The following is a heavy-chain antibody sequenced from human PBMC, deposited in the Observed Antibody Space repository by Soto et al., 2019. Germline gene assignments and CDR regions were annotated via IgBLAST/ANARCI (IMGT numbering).Heavy chain of an antibody. CDR1: GGTFSSYA. Sequence: QVQLVQSGAEVKKPGSSVKVSCKASGGTFSSYAISWVRQAPGHGLEWMGGIIPIFGTANYAQKFQGRVTITADESTSTAYMELSSLRSEDTAVYYCARGLSYYDSSGYYLNWFDPWGQGTLVTVSS. CDR2: IIPIFGTA. CDR3: ARGLSYYDSSGYYLNWFDP. J-gene: IGHJ5*02. D-gene: IGHD3-22*01. V-gene: IGHV1-69*01.